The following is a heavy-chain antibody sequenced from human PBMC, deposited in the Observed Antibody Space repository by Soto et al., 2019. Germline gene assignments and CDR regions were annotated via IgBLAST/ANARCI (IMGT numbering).Heavy chain of an antibody. CDR3: ARGWVVGVGGSAAFEM. CDR1: GYPVTAYY. V-gene: IGHV1-2*05. J-gene: IGHJ3*02. Sequence: QLHLVQSGAVVKKPGASLTVSCSASGYPVTAYYMHWVRQAPGRGLEWMGGVNPATGAAKYTQTLQGRVTLTREKPEGSVLMELGGLSLGTPVGICCARGWVVGVGGSAAFEMWGQGTVVTVS. D-gene: IGHD3-3*01. CDR2: VNPATGAA.